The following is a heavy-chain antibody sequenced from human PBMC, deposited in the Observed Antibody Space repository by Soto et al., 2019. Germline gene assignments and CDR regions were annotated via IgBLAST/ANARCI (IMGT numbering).Heavy chain of an antibody. V-gene: IGHV2-5*02. J-gene: IGHJ4*02. D-gene: IGHD2-2*02. CDR2: IYWDDDK. CDR1: GFSLSTSGVG. Sequence: SGPPLVHPTQTLTLTCTFSGFSLSTSGVGVGWIRQPPGKALEWLALIYWDDDKSYSPSLKSRLTITKDTSKNQVVLTMTNMDPVDTATYYRAHERFTDIVVVPAAIGGGYYFDYWGQGALVTVSS. CDR3: AHERFTDIVVVPAAIGGGYYFDY.